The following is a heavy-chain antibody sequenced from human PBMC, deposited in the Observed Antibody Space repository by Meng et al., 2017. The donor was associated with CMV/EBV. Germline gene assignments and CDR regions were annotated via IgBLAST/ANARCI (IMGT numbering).Heavy chain of an antibody. CDR3: ARDSAYYDFWSGNPLLDY. V-gene: IGHV3-21*01. CDR1: GFTFSSYW. Sequence: ETLSLTCAASGFTFSSYWMSWVRQAPGKGLEWVSSISSSSSYIYYADSVKGRFTISRDNAKNSLYLQMNSLRAEDTAVYYCARDSAYYDFWSGNPLLDYWGQGTLVTVSS. J-gene: IGHJ4*02. D-gene: IGHD3-3*01. CDR2: ISSSSSYI.